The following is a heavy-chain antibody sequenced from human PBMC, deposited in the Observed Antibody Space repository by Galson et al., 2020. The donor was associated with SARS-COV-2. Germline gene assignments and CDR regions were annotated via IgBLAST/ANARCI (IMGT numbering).Heavy chain of an antibody. CDR3: ARGSGLASPPGNYYDASVYFVEYFHD. Sequence: GGSLRLSCAASGFSFRTSGMHWVRQAPGKGLEWVAVTWYGARFIYYADSVKGRFTMSRDDSTNTVYLERNRLRADDTAIYYCARGSGLASPPGNYYDASVYFVEYFHDWGQGTLVTVSS. CDR1: GFSFRTSG. V-gene: IGHV3-33*01. D-gene: IGHD3-22*01. J-gene: IGHJ1*01. CDR2: TWYGARFI.